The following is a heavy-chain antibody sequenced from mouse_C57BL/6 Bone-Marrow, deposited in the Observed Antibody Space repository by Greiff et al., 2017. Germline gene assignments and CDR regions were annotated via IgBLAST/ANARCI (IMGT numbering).Heavy chain of an antibody. Sequence: EVQLQQSGPELVKPGASVKISCKASGYSFTDYNMNWVKQSNGKSLEWIGVINPNYGTTSYNQKFKGKATLTVDQSSSTAYMQLNSLTSEDSAVYYCARIFFITTVVATGYFDVRGTGTTVTVSS. CDR3: ARIFFITTVVATGYFDV. D-gene: IGHD1-1*01. CDR1: GYSFTDYN. V-gene: IGHV1-39*01. J-gene: IGHJ1*03. CDR2: INPNYGTT.